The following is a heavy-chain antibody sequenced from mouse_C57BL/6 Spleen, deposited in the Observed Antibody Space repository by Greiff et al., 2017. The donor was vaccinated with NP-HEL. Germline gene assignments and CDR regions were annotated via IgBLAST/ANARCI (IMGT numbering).Heavy chain of an antibody. Sequence: EVQLQQSGPELVKPGASVKISCKASGYTFTDYYMNWVKQSHGKSLEWIGDINPNNGGTSYNQKFKGKATLTVDKSSSTAYMELRSLTSEDSAVYYCAREDGNYRAMDYWGQGTSVTVSS. D-gene: IGHD2-1*01. CDR3: AREDGNYRAMDY. CDR1: GYTFTDYY. CDR2: INPNNGGT. V-gene: IGHV1-26*01. J-gene: IGHJ4*01.